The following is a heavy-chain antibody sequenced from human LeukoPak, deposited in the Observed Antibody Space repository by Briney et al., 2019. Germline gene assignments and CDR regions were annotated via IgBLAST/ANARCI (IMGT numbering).Heavy chain of an antibody. Sequence: HPGRSLRLSCAASGFTFSSDAMSWVRQAPGKGRGWGSGISGSGGSTYYAASVKGRFTISRDNSKNTLYLQMTRLRAEDTAVYSCAKDRAMIVVVTPHYWGQGILVTASS. V-gene: IGHV3-23*01. CDR2: ISGSGGST. J-gene: IGHJ4*02. CDR3: AKDRAMIVVVTPHY. CDR1: GFTFSSDA. D-gene: IGHD3-22*01.